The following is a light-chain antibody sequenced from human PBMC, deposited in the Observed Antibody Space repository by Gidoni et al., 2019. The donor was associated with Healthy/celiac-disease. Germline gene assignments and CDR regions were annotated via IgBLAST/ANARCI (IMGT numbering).Light chain of an antibody. J-gene: IGKJ4*01. CDR2: GAS. V-gene: IGKV3-20*01. CDR1: QSVSGSY. Sequence: IVLTQSPGTLSLSPGERATLSCRASQSVSGSYLAWYQQKPGQAPRLLIYGASSRATGIPDRFSGSGSGTDFTLTISRLEPEDFAVYYCQQYGSSPPLTFGGGTKVEIK. CDR3: QQYGSSPPLT.